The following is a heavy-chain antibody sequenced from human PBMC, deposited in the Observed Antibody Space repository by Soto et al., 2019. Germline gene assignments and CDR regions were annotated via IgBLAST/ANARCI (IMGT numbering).Heavy chain of an antibody. CDR2: SSGSGGST. D-gene: IGHD3-3*01. CDR3: AKAGPPLRFSRHGNYYYYMDV. V-gene: IGHV3-23*01. Sequence: GGSLRLSCAASGFTFSSYAMSWVRQAPGKGLEWVSASSGSGGSTYYADSLKGRFTISRDNSKNTLYLQMNSLRAEDTAVYYCAKAGPPLRFSRHGNYYYYMDVWGKGTTVTVSS. J-gene: IGHJ6*03. CDR1: GFTFSSYA.